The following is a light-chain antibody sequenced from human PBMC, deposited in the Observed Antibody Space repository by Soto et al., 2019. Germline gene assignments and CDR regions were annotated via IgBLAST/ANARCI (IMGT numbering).Light chain of an antibody. J-gene: IGKJ5*01. CDR1: QSVTRNY. CDR2: GAS. CDR3: QHYDSLPIT. Sequence: GWTHSPGTLSFSPGEMATLSFGASQSVTRNYLAWYQHKSGQAPRLLIYGASSRATGIPDRFSGTGSGTDFTLTISRLEPEDFAVFYCQHYDSLPITFGQGTRLEIK. V-gene: IGKV3-20*01.